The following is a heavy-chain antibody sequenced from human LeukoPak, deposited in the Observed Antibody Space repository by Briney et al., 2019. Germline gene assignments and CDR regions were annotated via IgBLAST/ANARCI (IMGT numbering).Heavy chain of an antibody. Sequence: GGSLRLSCAASGFTVSSNYMSWVRQAPGKGLEWVSVIYSGGSTYYADSVKGRFTISRDNSKNTLYLQMNSLRAEDTAVYYCAHIAAAGLGHYYYYYMDVWGKGTTVTVSS. D-gene: IGHD6-13*01. J-gene: IGHJ6*03. V-gene: IGHV3-53*01. CDR3: AHIAAAGLGHYYYYYMDV. CDR2: IYSGGST. CDR1: GFTVSSNY.